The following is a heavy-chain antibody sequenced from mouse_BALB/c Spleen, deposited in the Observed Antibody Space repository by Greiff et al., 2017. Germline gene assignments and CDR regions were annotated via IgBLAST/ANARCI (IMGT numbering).Heavy chain of an antibody. J-gene: IGHJ3*01. Sequence: EVMLVESGGGLVKPEGSLKLSCAASGFTFSSYAMSWVRQTPEKRLEWVATISSGGSYTYYPDSVKGRFTISRDNAKNTLYLQMSSLRSEDTAMYYCARAPFAYWGQGTLVTVSA. CDR2: ISSGGSYT. CDR3: ARAPFAY. V-gene: IGHV5-9-1*01. CDR1: GFTFSSYA.